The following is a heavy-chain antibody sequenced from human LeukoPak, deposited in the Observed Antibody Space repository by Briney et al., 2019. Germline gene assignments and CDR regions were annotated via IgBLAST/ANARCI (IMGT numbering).Heavy chain of an antibody. CDR3: GRLYCSSTSCYHIDY. J-gene: IGHJ4*02. CDR1: GYSFTNYW. V-gene: IGHV5-51*01. Sequence: GESLQISCKGSGYSFTNYWIGWVRQLPGKGLEWMGIIYPSDSDTRYSPSFQGQVTISADKSVTTAYLQWTSLRASDTAMYYCGRLYCSSTSCYHIDYWGQGTLVTVSS. CDR2: IYPSDSDT. D-gene: IGHD2-2*01.